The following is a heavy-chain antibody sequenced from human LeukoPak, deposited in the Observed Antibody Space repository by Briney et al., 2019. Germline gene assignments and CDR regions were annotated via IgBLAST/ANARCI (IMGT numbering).Heavy chain of an antibody. CDR1: GYTFTSYG. J-gene: IGHJ3*02. D-gene: IGHD3-16*01. V-gene: IGHV1-2*04. Sequence: GASVKVSCKASGYTFTSYGISWVRQAPGQGLEWMGWINPNSGGTNYAQKFQGWVTMTRDTSISTAYMELSRLRSDDTAVYYCARVGDDDAFDIWGQGTMVTVSS. CDR2: INPNSGGT. CDR3: ARVGDDDAFDI.